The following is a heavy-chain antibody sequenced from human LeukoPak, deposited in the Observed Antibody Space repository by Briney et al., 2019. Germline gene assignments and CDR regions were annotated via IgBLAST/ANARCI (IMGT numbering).Heavy chain of an antibody. D-gene: IGHD2-2*01. CDR2: INPNSGGT. CDR1: GYTFTGYY. CDR3: ARDLPRYCSSTSCPNWFDP. J-gene: IGHJ5*02. Sequence: ASVKVSCKASGYTFTGYYMHWVRQAPGQGLEWMGWINPNSGGTNYAQKFQGRVTMTRDTSISTAYMELSRLRSDDTAVYYCARDLPRYCSSTSCPNWFDPWGQGTLVPVSS. V-gene: IGHV1-2*02.